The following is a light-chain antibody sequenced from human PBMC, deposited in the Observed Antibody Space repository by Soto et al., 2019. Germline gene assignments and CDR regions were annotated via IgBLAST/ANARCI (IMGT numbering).Light chain of an antibody. Sequence: DIQMTQSPSTLSASVGDRVTITCRASQSITDWLAWYRQKAGKAPNLLIYRASNLESGVPSRFSGSGFGTEFTLTISSLQPDDFATYYCQQYNGTFGQGTKVEMK. CDR2: RAS. V-gene: IGKV1-5*03. CDR3: QQYNGT. CDR1: QSITDW. J-gene: IGKJ1*01.